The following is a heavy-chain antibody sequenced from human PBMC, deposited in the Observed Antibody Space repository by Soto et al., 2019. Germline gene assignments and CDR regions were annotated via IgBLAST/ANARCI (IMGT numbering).Heavy chain of an antibody. D-gene: IGHD1-7*01. J-gene: IGHJ4*02. CDR2: MSYSGTNQ. CDR3: AKERSGVTNNRNLVN. CDR1: GFTFSTFG. Sequence: QVQLVESGGGVVQPGKSLRLSCVASGFTFSTFGMHWVRQAPGKGLEWVASMSYSGTNQFYAESVHGRFTISRDNSKNTLYLQKNSLRDEDTALYYCAKERSGVTNNRNLVNWGQGTLVTVSS. V-gene: IGHV3-30*18.